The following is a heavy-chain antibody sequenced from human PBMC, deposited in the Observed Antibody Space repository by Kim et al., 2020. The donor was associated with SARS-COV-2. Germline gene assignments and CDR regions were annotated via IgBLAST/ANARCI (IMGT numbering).Heavy chain of an antibody. D-gene: IGHD3-10*01. J-gene: IGHJ6*02. CDR1: GFTFSSYS. Sequence: GGSLRLSCAASGFTFSSYSMNWVRQAPGKGLEWVSSISSSSSYIYYADSVKGRFTISRDNAKNSLYLQMNSLRAEDTAVYYCAREQLWFGELYYYYYYGMDVWGQGTTVTVSS. V-gene: IGHV3-21*01. CDR3: AREQLWFGELYYYYYYGMDV. CDR2: ISSSSSYI.